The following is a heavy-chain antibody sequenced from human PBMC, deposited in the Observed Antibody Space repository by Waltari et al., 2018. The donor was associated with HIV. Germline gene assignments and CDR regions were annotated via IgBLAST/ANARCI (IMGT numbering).Heavy chain of an antibody. D-gene: IGHD3-10*01. V-gene: IGHV3-15*01. CDR3: ATEDAYGSGSYLDY. CDR1: GISFKSAW. Sequence: EVQLVESGRGLVNPGGCLRLSCPASGISFKSAWLTWVRQAPGKGLEWVGRIKRDTDGGATDDTAVVKGRFTISRDDSKNILSLQMNNLRTDDTAVYFCATEDAYGSGSYLDYWGQGTLVTVSS. J-gene: IGHJ4*02. CDR2: IKRDTDGGAT.